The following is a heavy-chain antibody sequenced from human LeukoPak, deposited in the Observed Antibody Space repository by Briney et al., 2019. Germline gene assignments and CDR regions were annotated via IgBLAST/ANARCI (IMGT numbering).Heavy chain of an antibody. J-gene: IGHJ4*02. CDR1: GFTFSSYA. CDR3: AREDNYGDYAFDY. Sequence: PGGSLRLSCAASGFTFSSYAMHWVRQAPGKGLEWVSVIYSGGSTYYADSVKGRFTISRDNSKNTLYLQMNSLRAEDTAVYYCAREDNYGDYAFDYWGQGTLVTVSS. D-gene: IGHD4-17*01. V-gene: IGHV3-53*01. CDR2: IYSGGST.